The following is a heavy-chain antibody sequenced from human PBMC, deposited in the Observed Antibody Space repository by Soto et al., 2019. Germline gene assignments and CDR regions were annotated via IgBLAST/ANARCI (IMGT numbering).Heavy chain of an antibody. CDR3: ARDREVRYFDWSYPGFDP. V-gene: IGHV1-2*02. D-gene: IGHD3-9*01. CDR2: INPNSGGT. CDR1: GYTFTGYH. J-gene: IGHJ5*02. Sequence: ASVKVSCKASGYTFTGYHMHWVRQAPGQGLEWMGWINPNSGGTNYAQKFQGRVTMTRDTSISTAYMELSRLRSDDTAVYYCARDREVRYFDWSYPGFDPWGQGTLVTV.